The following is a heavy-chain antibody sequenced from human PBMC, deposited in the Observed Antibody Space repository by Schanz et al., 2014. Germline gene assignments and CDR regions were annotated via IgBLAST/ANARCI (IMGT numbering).Heavy chain of an antibody. CDR2: ISAYNGDT. D-gene: IGHD2-2*01. J-gene: IGHJ4*02. Sequence: QVQWVQSGADVKKPGTAVKVSCKASEYTFTRHYMHWVRQAPGQGLEWMGWISAYNGDTNYAQKVQGRVTLTTDTSANTAYMELTRLRSDDTAVYFCGRGPPFVPAEAIAYWGQGTLVTVSS. CDR3: GRGPPFVPAEAIAY. CDR1: EYTFTRHY. V-gene: IGHV1-18*04.